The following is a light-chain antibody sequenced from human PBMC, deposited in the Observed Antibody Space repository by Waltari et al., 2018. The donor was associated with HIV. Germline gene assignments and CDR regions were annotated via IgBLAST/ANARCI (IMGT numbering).Light chain of an antibody. Sequence: NFKLTQPLSVSESPGKTVTISCTRRSGTIASNPVQWYQQRPGSAPTTVIYEDNQRPAGVPDRFSGSIDSSSNSASLTISGLKTEDEADYYCQSYDSNDPWVFGGGTKLTVL. V-gene: IGLV6-57*04. J-gene: IGLJ3*02. CDR3: QSYDSNDPWV. CDR2: EDN. CDR1: SGTIASNP.